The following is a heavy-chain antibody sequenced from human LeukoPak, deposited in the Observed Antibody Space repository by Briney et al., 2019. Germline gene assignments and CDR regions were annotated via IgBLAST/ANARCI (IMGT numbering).Heavy chain of an antibody. CDR1: NDSISSYC. V-gene: IGHV4-59*08. CDR3: ARLDLGYDFWSGYHSWFDP. CDR2: MCPSGRT. D-gene: IGHD3-3*01. Sequence: SETLSLTCTVSNDSISSYCCSWVRQPPGKGLEWIGFMCPSGRTNYNPSLKSRVTISVDTSKNQFSLKLSSVTAADTAVYYCARLDLGYDFWSGYHSWFDPWGQGTLVTVSS. J-gene: IGHJ5*02.